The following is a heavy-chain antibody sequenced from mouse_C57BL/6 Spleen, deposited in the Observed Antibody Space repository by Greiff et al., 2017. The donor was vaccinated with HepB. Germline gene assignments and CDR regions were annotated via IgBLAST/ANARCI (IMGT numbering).Heavy chain of an antibody. CDR2: IYPRSGNT. J-gene: IGHJ2*01. CDR3: ARGKALYYSKEGYFDY. D-gene: IGHD2-5*01. CDR1: GYTFTSYG. V-gene: IGHV1-81*01. Sequence: QVHVKQSGAELARPGASVKLSCKASGYTFTSYGISWVKQRTGQGLEWIGEIYPRSGNTYYNEKFKGKATLTADKSSSTAYMELRSLTSEDSAVYFCARGKALYYSKEGYFDYWGQGTTLTVSS.